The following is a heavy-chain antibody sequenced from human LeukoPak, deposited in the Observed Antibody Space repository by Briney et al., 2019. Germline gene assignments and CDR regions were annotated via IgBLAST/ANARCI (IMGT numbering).Heavy chain of an antibody. CDR3: ARVPRITGTGPPRRFDY. CDR1: GGSISSGSYY. CDR2: IYTSGST. J-gene: IGHJ4*02. D-gene: IGHD1-20*01. V-gene: IGHV4-61*02. Sequence: PSQTLSLTCTVSGGSISSGSYYWSWIRQPAGKGLEWIGRIYTSGSTNYNPSLKSRVTISVDTSKNQFSLKLSSVTAADTAVYYCARVPRITGTGPPRRFDYWGQGTLVTVSS.